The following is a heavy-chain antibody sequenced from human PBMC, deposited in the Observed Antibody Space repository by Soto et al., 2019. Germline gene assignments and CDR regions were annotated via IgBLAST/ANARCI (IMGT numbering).Heavy chain of an antibody. Sequence: QVQLQESGPGLVKPSQTLSLTCTVSGGSISSGGYYWCWIRQHPGKGLEWIGYIHYSGRTYYNPSLKSRVSISVDTSKNQFSLKLSSVTAADTAVYYCARGDWDRIYGMDVWGQGTTVTVSS. CDR1: GGSISSGGYY. D-gene: IGHD3-9*01. J-gene: IGHJ6*02. CDR3: ARGDWDRIYGMDV. CDR2: IHYSGRT. V-gene: IGHV4-31*03.